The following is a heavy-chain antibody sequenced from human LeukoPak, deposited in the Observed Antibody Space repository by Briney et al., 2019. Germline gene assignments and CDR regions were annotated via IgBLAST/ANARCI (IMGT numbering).Heavy chain of an antibody. CDR3: ARDSITMVRGGPNWFDP. V-gene: IGHV1-2*02. D-gene: IGHD3-10*01. CDR1: GFTFSGYY. J-gene: IGHJ5*02. CDR2: IDPNSGGT. Sequence: ASVKVSCKASGFTFSGYYMHWVRQAPGQGLEWMGWIDPNSGGTNYAQKFQGRVTMTRDTSISTAYMELSRLRSDDTAVYYCARDSITMVRGGPNWFDPWGQGTLVTVSS.